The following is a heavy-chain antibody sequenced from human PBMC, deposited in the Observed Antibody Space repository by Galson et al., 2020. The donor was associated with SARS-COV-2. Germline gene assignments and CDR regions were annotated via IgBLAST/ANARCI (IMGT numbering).Heavy chain of an antibody. CDR1: GGSISSSSYY. Sequence: SETLSLTCTVSGGSISSSSYYWGWIRQPPGKGLEWIGSIYYSGSTYYNPSLKSRVTISVDTSKNQFSLKLSSVTAADTAVYYCARLVVGERLLWFGELPPVYFDYWGQGTLVTVSS. CDR2: IYYSGST. V-gene: IGHV4-39*01. D-gene: IGHD3-10*01. CDR3: ARLVVGERLLWFGELPPVYFDY. J-gene: IGHJ4*02.